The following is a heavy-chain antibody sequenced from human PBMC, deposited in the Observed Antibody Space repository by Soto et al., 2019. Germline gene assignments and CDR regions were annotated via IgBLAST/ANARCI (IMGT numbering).Heavy chain of an antibody. CDR3: ARAAGVFVDGYNSEQGQLLLDY. J-gene: IGHJ4*02. Sequence: SVKVSFKASGYTFTSYYMHWVRQAPGQGLEWMGIINPSCGITSYAQKFQGRVTMTRDTSTSTVYMELSSLRSEYTAGYYCARAAGVFVDGYNSEQGQLLLDYWGQGTLVTVSS. D-gene: IGHD5-12*01. CDR2: INPSCGIT. CDR1: GYTFTSYY. V-gene: IGHV1-46*01.